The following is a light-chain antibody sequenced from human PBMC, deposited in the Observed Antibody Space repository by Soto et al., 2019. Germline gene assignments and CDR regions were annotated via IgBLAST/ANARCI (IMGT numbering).Light chain of an antibody. Sequence: EIVMTQSPATLSVSPGDRATISCRASQKVSSNLAWYQQKPGEAPRLLIYRASTRATGIPARFSGSGSGTEFTLTISSMQYDDFFVYYCQQYNNWPSSLTFGGGTKVEIK. CDR3: QQYNNWPSSLT. J-gene: IGKJ4*01. CDR1: QKVSSN. CDR2: RAS. V-gene: IGKV3-15*01.